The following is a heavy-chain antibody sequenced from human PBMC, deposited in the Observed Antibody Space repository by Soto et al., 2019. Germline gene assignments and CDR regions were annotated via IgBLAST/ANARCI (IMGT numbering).Heavy chain of an antibody. CDR2: IYHSGST. CDR3: ARDKITGLFDY. D-gene: IGHD2-8*02. V-gene: IGHV4-30-2*01. J-gene: IGHJ4*02. CDR1: GGSISDGAYS. Sequence: PSETLSLTCTVSGGSISDGAYSWSWIRQPPGKGLEWIGYIYHSGSTNYNPSLKSRDTISVDTSKNQFSLKLTSVTAADTAVYYCARDKITGLFDYWGQGTLVTVSS.